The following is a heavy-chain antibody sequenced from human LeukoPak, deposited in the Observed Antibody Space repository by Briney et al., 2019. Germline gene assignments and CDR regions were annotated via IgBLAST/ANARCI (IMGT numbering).Heavy chain of an antibody. CDR3: ARDRDYYDSSGYLYTLDY. Sequence: PSETPSLTCTVSGGSISSSSYYWSWIRQPAGKGLEWIGRIYTSGSTNYNPSLKSRVTMSVDTSKNQFSLKLSSVTAADTAVYYCARDRDYYDSSGYLYTLDYWGQGTLVTVSS. V-gene: IGHV4-61*02. J-gene: IGHJ4*02. CDR1: GGSISSSSYY. D-gene: IGHD3-22*01. CDR2: IYTSGST.